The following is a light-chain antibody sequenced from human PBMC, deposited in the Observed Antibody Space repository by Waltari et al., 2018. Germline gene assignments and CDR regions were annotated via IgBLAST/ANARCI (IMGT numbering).Light chain of an antibody. CDR1: QDISSY. J-gene: IGKJ4*01. Sequence: DIQLTQSLSFLSASVGHRITITCRASQDISSYLAWYQQKPGRAPKVLISGASSLQSGVASRFSGSGSGTEFNLTISSLQPEDFATYYCQQVKTYPLTFGGGTKVEIK. CDR3: QQVKTYPLT. V-gene: IGKV1-9*01. CDR2: GAS.